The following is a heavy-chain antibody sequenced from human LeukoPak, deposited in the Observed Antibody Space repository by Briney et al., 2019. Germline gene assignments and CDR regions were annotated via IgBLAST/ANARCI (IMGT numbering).Heavy chain of an antibody. CDR3: ARGGHFSHHLPDY. CDR2: INPNSGGT. Sequence: ASVKVSCKASEYTFIDYYMYWVRQAPGQGLEWMGWINPNSGGTNYAQRFQSRVTMTRDTSITTAYMELSSLTSDDTALYYCARGGHFSHHLPDYWGQGTLVTVSS. J-gene: IGHJ4*02. V-gene: IGHV1-2*02. CDR1: EYTFIDYY.